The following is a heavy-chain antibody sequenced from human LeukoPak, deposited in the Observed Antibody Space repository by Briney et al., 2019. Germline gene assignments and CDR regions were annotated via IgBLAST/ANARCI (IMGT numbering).Heavy chain of an antibody. V-gene: IGHV1-18*01. CDR1: GYTFTSYG. Sequence: ASVKVSCKASGYTFTSYGISWVRQAPGQGLEWMGWISAYNGNTNYAQKLQGRVTMTTDTSTSTAYKELRSLRSDDTAVYYCASARAGYFDWLLNYWGQGTLVTVSS. D-gene: IGHD3-9*01. CDR3: ASARAGYFDWLLNY. J-gene: IGHJ4*02. CDR2: ISAYNGNT.